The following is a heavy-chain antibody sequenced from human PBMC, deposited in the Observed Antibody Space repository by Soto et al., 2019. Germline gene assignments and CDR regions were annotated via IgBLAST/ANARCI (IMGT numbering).Heavy chain of an antibody. V-gene: IGHV4-39*01. D-gene: IGHD6-6*01. J-gene: IGHJ4*02. CDR3: ARFGWVEYSSSSVDY. CDR1: GGSISSSSYY. CDR2: IYYSGST. Sequence: SETLSLTCTVSGGSISSSSYYWGWIRQPPGKGLEWIGSIYYSGSTYYNPSLKSRVTISVDTSKNQFSLKLSSVTAADTAVYYCARFGWVEYSSSSVDYWGQGTLVTVSS.